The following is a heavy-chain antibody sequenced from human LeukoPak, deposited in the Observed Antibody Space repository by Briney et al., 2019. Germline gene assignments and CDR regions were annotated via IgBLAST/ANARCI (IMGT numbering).Heavy chain of an antibody. J-gene: IGHJ4*02. D-gene: IGHD3-3*01. V-gene: IGHV1-18*01. CDR2: ISAYSGNT. Sequence: ASVKVSCKASGYTFSSYGISWVRQAPGQGLEWMGWISAYSGNTHYAQKFQGRVTMTTDTSTTTAYMELRGLRSEDTAVYYCARVPTIEDYDFWSGYYDYWGQGTLVTVSS. CDR3: ARVPTIEDYDFWSGYYDY. CDR1: GYTFSSYG.